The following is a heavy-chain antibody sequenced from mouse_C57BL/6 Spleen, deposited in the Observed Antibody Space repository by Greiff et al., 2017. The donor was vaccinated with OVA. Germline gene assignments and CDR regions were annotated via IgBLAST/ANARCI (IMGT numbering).Heavy chain of an antibody. Sequence: QVQLQQPGAELVKPGASVKLSCKASGYTFTSYWMQWVKQRPGQGLEWIGEIDPSDSYTNYNQKFKGKATLTVDTSSSTAYMQLSSLTSEDSAVYYCARTRAAQARGDDWGQGTTLTVSS. CDR3: ARTRAAQARGDD. D-gene: IGHD3-2*02. V-gene: IGHV1-50*01. CDR1: GYTFTSYW. J-gene: IGHJ2*01. CDR2: IDPSDSYT.